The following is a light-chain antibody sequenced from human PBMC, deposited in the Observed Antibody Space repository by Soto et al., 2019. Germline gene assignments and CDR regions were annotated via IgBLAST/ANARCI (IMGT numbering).Light chain of an antibody. CDR2: KSS. CDR1: QSVSIW. CDR3: QQFNTSPWT. Sequence: DIQMTQSPSTLSASEGESVTISCRASQSVSIWLAWYQQKPGRAPKLLIYKSSILESGVPSRFSGSGSGTEFTLTISSLQPDDFATYYCQQFNTSPWTFGQGTKVDIK. V-gene: IGKV1-5*03. J-gene: IGKJ1*01.